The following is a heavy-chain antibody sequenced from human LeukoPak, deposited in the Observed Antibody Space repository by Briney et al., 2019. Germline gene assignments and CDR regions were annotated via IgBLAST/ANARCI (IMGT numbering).Heavy chain of an antibody. CDR1: GYSFTRNG. V-gene: IGHV1-18*01. CDR3: ARDVNYAFDY. Sequence: AASVKVSCKPPGYSFTRNGISWVRQAPGQGLEWMAWISANSGNTNYAQNFQDRVTLTTDTSTSTAYMELRSLRSDDTAVYYCARDVNYAFDYWGQGTLVTVSS. CDR2: ISANSGNT. D-gene: IGHD3-16*01. J-gene: IGHJ4*02.